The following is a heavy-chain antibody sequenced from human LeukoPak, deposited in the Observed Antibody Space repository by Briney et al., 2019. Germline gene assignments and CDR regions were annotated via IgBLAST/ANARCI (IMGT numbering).Heavy chain of an antibody. CDR1: GGSISSYY. V-gene: IGHV4-59*01. D-gene: IGHD1-26*01. J-gene: IGHJ5*02. Sequence: SETLSLTCTVSGGSISSYYWSWIRQPPGKGLEWIGYIYYSGSTNYNPSLKSRVTISVDTSKNQFSLKLSSVTAADTAVYYCAGVGSSPRNQNWFDPWGQGTLVTVPS. CDR2: IYYSGST. CDR3: AGVGSSPRNQNWFDP.